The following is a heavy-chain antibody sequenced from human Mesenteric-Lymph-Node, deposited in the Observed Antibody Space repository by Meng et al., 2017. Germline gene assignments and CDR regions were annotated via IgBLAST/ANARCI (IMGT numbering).Heavy chain of an antibody. Sequence: GESLKISCAASGFTFSSYWRSWVRQAPGKGLEWVANIKQDGSEKYYVDSVKGRFTISRDDAKNSLYLQMNSLRAEDTAVYYCARDLTSPYYYYYGMDVWGQGTTVTVSS. CDR1: GFTFSSYW. CDR2: IKQDGSEK. CDR3: ARDLTSPYYYYYGMDV. V-gene: IGHV3-7*01. D-gene: IGHD3-9*01. J-gene: IGHJ6*02.